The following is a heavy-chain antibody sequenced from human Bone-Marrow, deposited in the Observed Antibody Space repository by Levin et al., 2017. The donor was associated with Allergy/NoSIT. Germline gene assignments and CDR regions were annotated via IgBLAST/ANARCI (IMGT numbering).Heavy chain of an antibody. V-gene: IGHV3-53*01. D-gene: IGHD3-22*01. Sequence: ASVKVSCAASGFTVSSNYMSWVRQAPGKGLEWVSVIYSGGSTYYADSVKGRFTISRGNSRNTLYLQMNSLRAEDTAVYYCARASSGYYFGGLDYWGQGTLVTVSS. CDR3: ARASSGYYFGGLDY. J-gene: IGHJ4*02. CDR1: GFTVSSNY. CDR2: IYSGGST.